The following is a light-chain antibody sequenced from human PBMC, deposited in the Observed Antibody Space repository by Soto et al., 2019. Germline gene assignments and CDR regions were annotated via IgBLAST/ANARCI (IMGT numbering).Light chain of an antibody. CDR2: DVS. J-gene: IGKJ1*01. V-gene: IGKV1-5*01. Sequence: DIQMTQSPSTLSGSVGDRVTITYRASQTISSWLAWYQQTPGKAPNIMIYDVSSLESGVPSGFSGSGSGTEFILTISSLQPDDFATYYYQQYDSYSWTFGQGTKVDI. CDR3: QQYDSYSWT. CDR1: QTISSW.